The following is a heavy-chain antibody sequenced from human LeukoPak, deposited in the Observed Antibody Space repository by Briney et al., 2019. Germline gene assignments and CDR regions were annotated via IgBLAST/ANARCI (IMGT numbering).Heavy chain of an antibody. CDR1: GFTFSSDP. CDR2: INSNGDRT. D-gene: IGHD2-21*01. J-gene: IGHJ4*02. V-gene: IGHV3-64*01. Sequence: GGSLNLSCPASGFTFSSDPMHWFGKVPGKGLDYFSAINSNGDRTYYAYSVRGRFTISRDNSKNTLYLQMDSLKTEDTAVYYCARRDWNLSYFDYWGRGTQVTVSS. CDR3: ARRDWNLSYFDY.